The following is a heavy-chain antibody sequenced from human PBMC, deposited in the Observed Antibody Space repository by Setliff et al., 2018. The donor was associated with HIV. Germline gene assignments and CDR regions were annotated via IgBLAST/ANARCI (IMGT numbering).Heavy chain of an antibody. V-gene: IGHV3-48*03. D-gene: IGHD3-10*01. CDR1: GFSINNYD. CDR2: ISSSGNTI. CDR3: AYYSLGSFYLGYYYYHGMDV. Sequence: GGSLRLSCVASGFSINNYDMNWVRQAPGRGLEWISHISSSGNTIYYADSVRGRFTISRDNAKNSLYLQMIGLRAEDTAVYYCAYYSLGSFYLGYYYYHGMDVWGLGTTVTV. J-gene: IGHJ6*02.